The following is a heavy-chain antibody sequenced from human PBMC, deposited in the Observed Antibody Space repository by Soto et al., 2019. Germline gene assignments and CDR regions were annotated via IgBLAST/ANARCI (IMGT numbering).Heavy chain of an antibody. Sequence: SETLSLTCAVSGGSIGSSNRWSWVRQPPGKGLEWIGQISHSGSANYNPSLKSRVTISADKSKNQFSLKLTSVTDADTAVYYCARDDYSTYYFDYWGQGTLVTVSS. CDR2: ISHSGSA. J-gene: IGHJ4*02. V-gene: IGHV4-4*02. CDR3: ARDDYSTYYFDY. CDR1: GGSIGSSNR. D-gene: IGHD2-21*01.